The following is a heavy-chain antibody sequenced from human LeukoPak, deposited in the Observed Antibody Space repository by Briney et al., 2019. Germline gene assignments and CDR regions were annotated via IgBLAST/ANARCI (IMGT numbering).Heavy chain of an antibody. Sequence: GRSLRLSCAASGFTFSSYGMHWVRQAPGKGLEWVAVISYDGSNKYYADSVKGRFTISRDNSKNALYLQMNSMRAEDTPVYFCAKDLYLPGYSFPYWGQGTLVTRSS. D-gene: IGHD3-9*01. CDR3: AKDLYLPGYSFPY. J-gene: IGHJ4*02. CDR2: ISYDGSNK. CDR1: GFTFSSYG. V-gene: IGHV3-30*18.